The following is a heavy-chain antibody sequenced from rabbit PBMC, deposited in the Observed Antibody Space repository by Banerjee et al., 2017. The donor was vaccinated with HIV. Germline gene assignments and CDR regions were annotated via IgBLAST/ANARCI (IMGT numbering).Heavy chain of an antibody. D-gene: IGHD4-1*01. CDR2: IRTGSDSA. CDR3: ARGSGWGGTRLDL. CDR1: GFTLSSYV. J-gene: IGHJ3*01. V-gene: IGHV1S40*01. Sequence: QSLEESGGDLVKPGASLTLTCTASGFTLSSYVMCWVRQAPGKGLEWIGCIRTGSDSAVYANWAKGRFTISRTSSTTVTLQMTSLTAADTATYFCARGSGWGGTRLDLWGPGTLAPS.